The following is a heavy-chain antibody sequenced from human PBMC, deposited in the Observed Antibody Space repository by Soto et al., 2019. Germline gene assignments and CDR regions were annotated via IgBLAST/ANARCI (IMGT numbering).Heavy chain of an antibody. CDR3: AHEDGSGSYYNVIERERPTSCYYGTDV. D-gene: IGHD3-10*01. V-gene: IGHV2-5*02. Sequence: QITLKESGPTLVKPTQTLTLTCTFSGFSLSTSGVGVGWIRQPPGKALEWLALIYWDDDKRYSPSLKSRLTSTKDTSQNQGALTMTNMDPVDTATYSCAHEDGSGSYYNVIERERPTSCYYGTDVWGQGTTVTVSS. J-gene: IGHJ6*02. CDR1: GFSLSTSGVG. CDR2: IYWDDDK.